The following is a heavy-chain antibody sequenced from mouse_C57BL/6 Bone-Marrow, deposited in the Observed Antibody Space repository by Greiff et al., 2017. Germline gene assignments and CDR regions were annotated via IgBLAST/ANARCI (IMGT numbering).Heavy chain of an antibody. CDR1: GYSITSGYY. J-gene: IGHJ2*01. V-gene: IGHV3-6*01. CDR3: ARGGWLPPFDY. D-gene: IGHD2-2*01. Sequence: DVQLQESGPGLVKPSQSLSLTCSVTGYSITSGYYWNWIRQFPGNKLEWMGYISYDGSNNYKPSLKNRISITRDTSKNQFFLKLNSVTTEDTATYYCARGGWLPPFDYWGQGTTLTVSS. CDR2: ISYDGSN.